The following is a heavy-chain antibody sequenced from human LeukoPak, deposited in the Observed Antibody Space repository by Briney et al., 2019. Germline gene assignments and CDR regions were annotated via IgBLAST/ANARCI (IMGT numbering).Heavy chain of an antibody. Sequence: ASVKVSCKASGYTFTGYYMHWVRQAPGQGLEWMGWINPNSGGTNYAQKFQGRVTMTRDTSISTAYMELSRLRSDDTAVYYCARDRISGSSSWLHYYYGMDAWGQGTTVTVSS. CDR3: ARDRISGSSSWLHYYYGMDA. V-gene: IGHV1-2*02. CDR1: GYTFTGYY. D-gene: IGHD6-13*01. J-gene: IGHJ6*02. CDR2: INPNSGGT.